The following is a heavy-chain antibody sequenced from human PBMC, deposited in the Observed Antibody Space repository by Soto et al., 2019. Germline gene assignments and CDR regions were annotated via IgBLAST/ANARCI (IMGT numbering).Heavy chain of an antibody. V-gene: IGHV3-21*01. D-gene: IGHD2-15*01. CDR3: ARGVWGYCSGGSCYAEGPFDP. Sequence: EVQLVESGGGLVKPGGSLRLSCAASGFTFSSYSMNWVRQAPGKGLEWVSSISSSSSYIYYADSVNGRFTISRDNAKNSLYLQMNSLRAEDTAVYYCARGVWGYCSGGSCYAEGPFDPWGQGTLVTVSS. CDR1: GFTFSSYS. J-gene: IGHJ5*02. CDR2: ISSSSSYI.